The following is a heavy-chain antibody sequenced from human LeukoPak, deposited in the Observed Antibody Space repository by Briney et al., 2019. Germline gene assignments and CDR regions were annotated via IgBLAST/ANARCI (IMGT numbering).Heavy chain of an antibody. J-gene: IGHJ3*02. CDR2: TNPNSRGT. CDR1: GYTFTSYG. CDR3: ARVHLRLGELSLQAFDI. V-gene: IGHV1-2*02. D-gene: IGHD3-16*02. Sequence: ASVKVSCKASGYTFTSYGISWVRQAPGQGLEWMGWTNPNSRGTNYAQKFQGRVTMTRDTSISTAYMELNRLRSDDTAVYYCARVHLRLGELSLQAFDIWGQGTMVTVSS.